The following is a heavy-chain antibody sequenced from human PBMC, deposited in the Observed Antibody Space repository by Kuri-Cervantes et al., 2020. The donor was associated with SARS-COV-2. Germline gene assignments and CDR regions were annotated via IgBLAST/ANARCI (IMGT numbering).Heavy chain of an antibody. Sequence: SETLSLTCTVSGGSISSSSYYWGWIRQPPGKGLEWIGSIYYSGSTYYNPSLTSRVTISVDTSKNQYSLKLSSVTAADTAVYYCARFFDFPAGSLDSKSEYFQHWGQGTLVTVSS. CDR1: GGSISSSSYY. V-gene: IGHV4-39*01. J-gene: IGHJ1*01. CDR3: ARFFDFPAGSLDSKSEYFQH. CDR2: IYYSGST. D-gene: IGHD3/OR15-3a*01.